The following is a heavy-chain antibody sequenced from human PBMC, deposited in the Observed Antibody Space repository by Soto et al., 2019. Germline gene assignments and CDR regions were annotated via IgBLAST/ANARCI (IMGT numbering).Heavy chain of an antibody. CDR1: GFTFSSYG. V-gene: IGHV3-33*01. Sequence: GSLRLSCAASGFTFSSYGMHWVRQAPGKGLEWVAVIWYDGSNKYYADSVKGRFTISRDNSKNTLYLQMNSLRAEDTAVYYCAREIKTSKRSAFDIWGQGTMVTVSS. CDR3: AREIKTSKRSAFDI. D-gene: IGHD6-6*01. J-gene: IGHJ3*02. CDR2: IWYDGSNK.